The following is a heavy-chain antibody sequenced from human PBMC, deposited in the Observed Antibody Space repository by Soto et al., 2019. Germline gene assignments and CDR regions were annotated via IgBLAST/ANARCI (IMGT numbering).Heavy chain of an antibody. J-gene: IGHJ4*02. D-gene: IGHD1-26*01. V-gene: IGHV3-48*03. CDR2: ISDSGRTV. CDR1: GFTFGTHE. CDR3: AGRIMYGGRYEN. Sequence: GGSLRLSCAASGFTFGTHEMAWVRQAPGKGLEWVSYISDSGRTVKYANSVKGRFSISRDNTRNSLYLQMNSLRAEDTAVYYCAGRIMYGGRYENWRPGTLVAAS.